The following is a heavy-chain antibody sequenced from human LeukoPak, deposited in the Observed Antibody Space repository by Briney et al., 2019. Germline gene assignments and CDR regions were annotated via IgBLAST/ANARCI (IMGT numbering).Heavy chain of an antibody. CDR1: GFTFSSKS. D-gene: IGHD6-6*01. CDR2: ISSSSNYI. CDR3: AREGLYSSSSTFDY. V-gene: IGHV3-21*01. Sequence: GGSLRLSCAASGFTFSSKSMNWVRQAPGKGLEWVSSISSSSNYIYYADSVKGRFTISRDNAKNSLYLQMNSLRAEDTAVYYCAREGLYSSSSTFDYWGQGTLVTVSS. J-gene: IGHJ4*02.